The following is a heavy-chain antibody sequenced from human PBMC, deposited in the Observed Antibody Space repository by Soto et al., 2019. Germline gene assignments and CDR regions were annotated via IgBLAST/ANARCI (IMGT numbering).Heavy chain of an antibody. J-gene: IGHJ5*02. Sequence: SETLSLTCTVSGDSIISSDFYWGWVRQPPGKGLEWIGSIFYLGSSYYNPSLKSRVTMSVDTSKNQFSLRLRPVTAADTALYFCARHSLALRKNNWFDPWGQGIMVTVSS. V-gene: IGHV4-39*01. CDR2: IFYLGSS. CDR3: ARHSLALRKNNWFDP. D-gene: IGHD3-3*02. CDR1: GDSIISSDFY.